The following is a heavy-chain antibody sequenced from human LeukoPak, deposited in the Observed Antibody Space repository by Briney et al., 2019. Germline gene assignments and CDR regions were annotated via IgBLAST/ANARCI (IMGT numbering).Heavy chain of an antibody. V-gene: IGHV3-23*01. CDR3: ARGRTHRRLWLGESTGGPFDY. CDR1: GFTFSSYA. J-gene: IGHJ4*02. D-gene: IGHD3-10*01. CDR2: ISGSGGST. Sequence: PGGSLRLSCAASGFTFSSYAMSWVRQAPGKGLEWVSAISGSGGSTYYADSVKGRFTISRDNSKNTLYLQMNSLRADDTAVYYCARGRTHRRLWLGESTGGPFDYWGQGTLVTVSS.